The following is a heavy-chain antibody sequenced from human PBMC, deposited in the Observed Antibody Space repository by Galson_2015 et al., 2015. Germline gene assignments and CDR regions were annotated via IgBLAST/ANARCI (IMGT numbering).Heavy chain of an antibody. V-gene: IGHV3-11*01. Sequence: SLRLSCAASGFTFSSYWMHWVRQAPGKGLVWVSYISRSGSTIYYADSVKGRFTISRDNAKNSLYLQMNSLRAEDTAVYYCASITTPRHRTFDIWGQGTMVTVSS. CDR1: GFTFSSYW. CDR3: ASITTPRHRTFDI. J-gene: IGHJ3*02. CDR2: ISRSGSTI. D-gene: IGHD3-3*01.